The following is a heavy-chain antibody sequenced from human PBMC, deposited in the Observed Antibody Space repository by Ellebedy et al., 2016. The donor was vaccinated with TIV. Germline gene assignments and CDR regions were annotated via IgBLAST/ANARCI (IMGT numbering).Heavy chain of an antibody. D-gene: IGHD6-19*01. J-gene: IGHJ3*01. CDR1: GFTFSSST. CDR2: ISFDGRAV. CDR3: ARGPYSSGHCDAFDV. Sequence: GGSLRLXCAASGFTFSSSTMHWVRQAPGWGLDWVAGISFDGRAVHYAGSVKGRFTISRDNSKNTLSLQMNSLRGEDSAIYYCARGPYSSGHCDAFDVWGRGTAVTVSS. V-gene: IGHV3-30*04.